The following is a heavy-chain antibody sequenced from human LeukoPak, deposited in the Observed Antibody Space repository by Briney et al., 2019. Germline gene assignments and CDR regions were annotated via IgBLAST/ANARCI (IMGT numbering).Heavy chain of an antibody. Sequence: SETLSLTCTVSGGSISSYYWSWIRQPPGKGLEWIGYIYYSGSTNYIPSLKSRVTISVDTSKNQFSLKLSSVTAADTAVYYCARGVLLWFGELVEGFYFDYWGQGTLVTVSS. CDR3: ARGVLLWFGELVEGFYFDY. CDR1: GGSISSYY. CDR2: IYYSGST. J-gene: IGHJ4*02. D-gene: IGHD3-10*01. V-gene: IGHV4-59*01.